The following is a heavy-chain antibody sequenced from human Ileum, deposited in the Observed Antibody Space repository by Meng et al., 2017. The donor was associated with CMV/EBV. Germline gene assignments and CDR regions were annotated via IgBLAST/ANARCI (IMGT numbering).Heavy chain of an antibody. V-gene: IGHV3-11*04. J-gene: IGHJ4*02. CDR3: ASWGDGYKFDY. CDR1: GFTFSDYY. CDR2: ISNSGTTT. D-gene: IGHD5-24*01. Sequence: GESLKISCAASGFTFSDYYMSWIRQAPGKGLEWVLSISNSGTTTYYADSVKGRFTISRDNAKKLLYLQMNSLRVEDTAVYYCASWGDGYKFDYWGQGTLVTVSS.